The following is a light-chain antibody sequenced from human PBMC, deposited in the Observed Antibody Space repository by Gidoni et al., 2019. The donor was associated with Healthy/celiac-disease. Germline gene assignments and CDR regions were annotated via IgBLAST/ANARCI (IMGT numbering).Light chain of an antibody. CDR1: QSIGSD. CDR3: HQSSRLPWT. CDR2: YTS. Sequence: EIVLTQSPDFQSVTPKEKVTITCRASQSIGSDLPWYQQKPDQSPKLLIKYTSQSFSGVPSRFSGSGSGTDFTLTINSLETEDAATYYCHQSSRLPWTFGQGTTVEIK. V-gene: IGKV6-21*01. J-gene: IGKJ1*01.